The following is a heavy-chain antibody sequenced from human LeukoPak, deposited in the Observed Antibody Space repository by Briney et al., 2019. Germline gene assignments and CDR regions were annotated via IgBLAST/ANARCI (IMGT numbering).Heavy chain of an antibody. V-gene: IGHV4-61*02. CDR1: GDSISSGDYY. CDR2: ISSSGST. CDR3: ERGPYSYDSSGAFDI. J-gene: IGHJ3*02. D-gene: IGHD3-22*01. Sequence: PSETLSLTCTVSGDSISSGDYYWSWTRQPAGKGLEWIGSISSSGSTNYNPSLKSRVTISVDTSKNQFSLKLSSVTAADTAVYFCERGPYSYDSSGAFDIWGQGTMVTVSS.